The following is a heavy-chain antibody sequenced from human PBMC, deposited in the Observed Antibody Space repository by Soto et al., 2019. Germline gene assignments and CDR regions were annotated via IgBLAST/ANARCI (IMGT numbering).Heavy chain of an antibody. D-gene: IGHD3-22*01. CDR2: LDPESEEI. J-gene: IGHJ6*02. CDR1: GYPLIELS. Sequence: QVQLVQSGAELKKPGASVKVSCKVSGYPLIELSVHWVRQSPREGLEWLGGLDPESEEIMYAPKFQGRLIMTEDTSTATVFMELGGLRAEDAAVYYCATGRRYDINDYYYGLDIWGQGTTVTVSS. V-gene: IGHV1-24*01. CDR3: ATGRRYDINDYYYGLDI.